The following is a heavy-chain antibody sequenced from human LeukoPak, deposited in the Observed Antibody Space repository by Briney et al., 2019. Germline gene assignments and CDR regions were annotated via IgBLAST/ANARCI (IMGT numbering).Heavy chain of an antibody. CDR2: INIISSEI. CDR3: ARDRAYAFDN. Sequence: GGSRRLSCAASGFTFSSYSMNWVRQAPGKGLEWVSYINIISSEIYYGDSVKGRFTISTDNAKNSVYLQMNSLRDEDTAVYYCARDRAYAFDNWGQGTMVTVSS. CDR1: GFTFSSYS. J-gene: IGHJ3*02. V-gene: IGHV3-48*02. D-gene: IGHD3-10*01.